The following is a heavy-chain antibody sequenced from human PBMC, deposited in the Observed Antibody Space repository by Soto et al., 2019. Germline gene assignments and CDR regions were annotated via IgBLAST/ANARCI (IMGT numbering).Heavy chain of an antibody. D-gene: IGHD3-22*01. J-gene: IGHJ6*02. V-gene: IGHV1-69*13. Sequence: ASVKVSCKASGYTFTSYAISWVRQAPGQGLEWQGGITPSFGTANYAQKYQGRVTITADESTSTAYMELSSLRSEDTAVYYCARDRLNYYDSSGYYPRTYYYYYGMDVWGQGTTVTVSS. CDR1: GYTFTSYA. CDR2: ITPSFGTA. CDR3: ARDRLNYYDSSGYYPRTYYYYYGMDV.